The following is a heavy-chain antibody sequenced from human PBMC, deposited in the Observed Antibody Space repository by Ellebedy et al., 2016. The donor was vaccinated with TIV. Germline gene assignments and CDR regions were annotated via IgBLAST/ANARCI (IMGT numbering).Heavy chain of an antibody. D-gene: IGHD3-10*01. Sequence: GESLKISCAASGFTFRIFWMHWVRQAPGKGLVWVSRINSDGSSTSYADSVKGRFTISRDNAKNTLYLQMNSLRAEDTAVYYCVRDYYAKSGFYYYAYWGQGILVTVSS. CDR2: INSDGSST. J-gene: IGHJ4*02. V-gene: IGHV3-74*01. CDR3: VRDYYAKSGFYYYAY. CDR1: GFTFRIFW.